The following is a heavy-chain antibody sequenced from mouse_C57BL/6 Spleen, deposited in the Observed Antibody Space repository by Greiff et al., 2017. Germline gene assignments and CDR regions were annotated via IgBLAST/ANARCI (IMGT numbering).Heavy chain of an antibody. CDR1: GFNIKDDY. V-gene: IGHV14-4*01. CDR3: TTKSSGYWFAD. CDR2: IDPENGDT. J-gene: IGHJ3*01. D-gene: IGHD3-2*02. Sequence: VQLQQSGAELVRPGASVKLSCTASGFNIKDDYMHWVKQRPEQGLEWIGWIDPENGDTEYASKFQGKATITADTSSNTAYLQLSSLTSEDTAVYYCTTKSSGYWFADWGQGTLVTVSA.